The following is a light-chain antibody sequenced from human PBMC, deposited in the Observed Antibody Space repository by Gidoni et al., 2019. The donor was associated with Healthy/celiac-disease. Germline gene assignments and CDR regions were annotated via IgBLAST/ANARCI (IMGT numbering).Light chain of an antibody. CDR2: LAF. CDR3: QQYYSNLT. J-gene: IGKJ4*01. CDR1: QSVLYSSNNKNY. V-gene: IGKV4-1*01. Sequence: DIVMTQSPDSLAVSLGERATINCKSSQSVLYSSNNKNYLAWYQQKPGQPPQLLIDLAFTRESGVHDRLSVSGSGTDFTLTISSLQAEDLAVYYCQQYYSNLTFXGXTKVEIK.